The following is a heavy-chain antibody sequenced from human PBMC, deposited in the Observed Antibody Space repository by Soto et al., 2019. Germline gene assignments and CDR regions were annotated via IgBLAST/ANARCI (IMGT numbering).Heavy chain of an antibody. J-gene: IGHJ3*01. CDR1: GLTFSRYA. D-gene: IGHD1-1*01. CDR2: ISGSGADS. V-gene: IGHV3-23*01. CDR3: AKVTGVLGTTGIAFDV. Sequence: EVQLLESGGGLVQPGGSVRLYCAASGLTFSRYAMSWVRQAPGKGLERVSAISGSGADSYDSESVNGRFIISRNKTKNILSNQTISLSAEDTAFYYCAKVTGVLGTTGIAFDVLGQGKMVTVSS.